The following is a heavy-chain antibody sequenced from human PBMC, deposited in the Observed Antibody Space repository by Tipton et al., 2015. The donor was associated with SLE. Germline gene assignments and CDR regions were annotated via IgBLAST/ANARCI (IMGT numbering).Heavy chain of an antibody. CDR1: GYSISSGYY. J-gene: IGHJ5*02. V-gene: IGHV4-38-2*02. D-gene: IGHD6-6*01. CDR2: IYHSGST. Sequence: TLSLTCAVSGYSISSGYYWGWIRQPPGKGLEWIGSIYHSGSTYYNPSLKSRVTISVDPSKNQFSLKLSSVTAADTAVYYCARDPSSSAYNWFDPWGQGTLVTVSS. CDR3: ARDPSSSAYNWFDP.